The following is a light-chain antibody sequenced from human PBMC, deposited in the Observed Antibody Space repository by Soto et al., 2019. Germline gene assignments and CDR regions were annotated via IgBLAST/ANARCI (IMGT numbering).Light chain of an antibody. CDR1: QSVSSN. Sequence: EIVRTQSPATLSVSPGERATLSCRASQSVSSNLAWYQQKPGQTPKLLIYVASTRATGIPARFSGSGSGTEFTLTISSLQSEDFAVYYCQQYNVLPLTFGGGTKVEFK. J-gene: IGKJ4*01. V-gene: IGKV3-15*01. CDR2: VAS. CDR3: QQYNVLPLT.